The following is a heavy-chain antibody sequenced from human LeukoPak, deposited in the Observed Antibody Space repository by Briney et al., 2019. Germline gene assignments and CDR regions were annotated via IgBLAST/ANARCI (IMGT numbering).Heavy chain of an antibody. CDR2: IYYSGST. V-gene: IGHV4-59*01. J-gene: IGHJ3*02. CDR3: ARKLDSSSPNDAFDI. D-gene: IGHD6-6*01. CDR1: GGSISSYY. Sequence: PSETLSLTCTVSGGSISSYYWSWIRQPPGKGLEWIGYIYYSGSTNYNPSLKSRVTISVDTSKNQFSLKLSSVTAADTAVYYCARKLDSSSPNDAFDIWGQGTMVTVSS.